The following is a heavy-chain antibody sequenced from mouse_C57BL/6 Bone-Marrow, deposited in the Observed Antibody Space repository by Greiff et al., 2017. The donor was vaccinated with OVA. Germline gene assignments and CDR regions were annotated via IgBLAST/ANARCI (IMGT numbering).Heavy chain of an antibody. CDR3: ARHEEGRGVYYYGSLWFAY. V-gene: IGHV1-62-2*01. CDR2: FYPGSGSI. CDR1: GYTFTEYT. Sequence: VQLQQSGAELVKPGASVKLSCKASGYTFTEYTIHWVKQRSGQGLEWIGWFYPGSGSIKYNEKFKDKATLTADKSSSTVYMELSRLTSEDSAVYFCARHEEGRGVYYYGSLWFAYWGQGTLVTVSA. D-gene: IGHD1-1*01. J-gene: IGHJ3*01.